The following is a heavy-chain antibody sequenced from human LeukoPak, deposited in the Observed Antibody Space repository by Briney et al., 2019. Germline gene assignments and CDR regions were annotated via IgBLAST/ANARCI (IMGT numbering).Heavy chain of an antibody. CDR1: GGSVSSGSYY. D-gene: IGHD3-3*01. V-gene: IGHV4-61*01. CDR2: IYYSGST. J-gene: IGHJ6*02. Sequence: SETLSLTSTVSGGSVSSGSYYWSWIRQPPGKGLEWIGYIYYSGSTNYNPSLKSRVTISVDTSKNQFSLKLSSVTAADTAVYYCAKSVAIYFYYGLDVWGQGTTVTVSS. CDR3: AKSVAIYFYYGLDV.